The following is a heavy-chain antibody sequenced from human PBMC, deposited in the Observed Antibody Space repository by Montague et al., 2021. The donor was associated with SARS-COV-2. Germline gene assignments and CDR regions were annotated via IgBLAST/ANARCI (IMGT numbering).Heavy chain of an antibody. CDR3: ARVPPYYGFDF. J-gene: IGHJ4*02. D-gene: IGHD3-3*01. CDR1: GEAINGYY. Sequence: SETLSLTCTVYGEAINGYYWGWIRQPPGRGLEWIAEVSNNGGAKYSPSLKSRVTISTDTSRNQVSLRMASVTAADTAVYFCARVPPYYGFDFWGQGTLVTVSS. CDR2: VSNNGGA. V-gene: IGHV4-34*01.